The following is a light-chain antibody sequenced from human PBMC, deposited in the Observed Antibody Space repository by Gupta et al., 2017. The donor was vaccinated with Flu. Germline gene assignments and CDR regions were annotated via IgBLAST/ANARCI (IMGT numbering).Light chain of an antibody. CDR2: QDT. Sequence: SYDLTQPASVSVSPGQTASITCSGDKLGEKYACWYQRKPGQSPVLVIYQDTKRPSGIPERFSGSNSGNKDTLTISGTQAMDEADYYCQAWDSGTVVFGGGTKLTVL. J-gene: IGLJ2*01. CDR3: QAWDSGTVV. CDR1: KLGEKY. V-gene: IGLV3-1*01.